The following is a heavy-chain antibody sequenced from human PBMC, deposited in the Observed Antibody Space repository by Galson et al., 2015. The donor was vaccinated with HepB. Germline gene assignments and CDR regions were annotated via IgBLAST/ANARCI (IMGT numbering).Heavy chain of an antibody. D-gene: IGHD3-22*01. CDR3: ARQSKIVVPASDQHGMDA. CDR2: IDPSDFYT. CDR1: GYSFTTYW. J-gene: IGHJ6*02. V-gene: IGHV5-10-1*01. Sequence: QSGAEVKKPGESLRISCKGSGYSFTTYWINWVRQMPGKGLEWMGRIDPSDFYTDYSPSFQGHVSISADKSVNTAFLYWSSLKASDTAIYYCARQSKIVVPASDQHGMDAWGQGTTVTVSS.